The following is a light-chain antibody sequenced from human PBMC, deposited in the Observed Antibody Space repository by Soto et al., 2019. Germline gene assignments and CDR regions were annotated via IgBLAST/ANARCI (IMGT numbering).Light chain of an antibody. V-gene: IGLV2-14*01. J-gene: IGLJ2*01. CDR1: SSDVGAYNF. CDR2: EVS. CDR3: SSQTASATVL. Sequence: QSALTQPASVSGSPGQSITISCTGTSSDVGAYNFVSWYQQFPGKDPKLMIYEVSNRPSGVSDRFSGSKSGNTASLIISGLRPEDEADYYCSSQTASATVLFGGGTKLTVL.